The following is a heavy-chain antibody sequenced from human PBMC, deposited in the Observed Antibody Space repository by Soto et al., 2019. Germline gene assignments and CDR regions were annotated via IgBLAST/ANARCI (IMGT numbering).Heavy chain of an antibody. Sequence: GGSLRLSCAASGFTFSSYAMSWVRQAPGKGLEWVSAISGSGGSTYYADSVKDRFTISRDNSKNTLYLQMNSLRAEDTAVYYCAKEGGSSSYRYYFDYWGQGTLVTVSS. V-gene: IGHV3-23*01. J-gene: IGHJ4*02. CDR1: GFTFSSYA. CDR2: ISGSGGST. D-gene: IGHD6-13*01. CDR3: AKEGGSSSYRYYFDY.